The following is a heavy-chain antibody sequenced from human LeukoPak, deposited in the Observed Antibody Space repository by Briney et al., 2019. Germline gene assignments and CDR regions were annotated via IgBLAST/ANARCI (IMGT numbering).Heavy chain of an antibody. CDR3: ARRGDYVDY. J-gene: IGHJ4*02. CDR2: IYTSGST. CDR1: GGSISSGSYY. V-gene: IGHV4-61*02. Sequence: PSETLSLTCTVSGGSISSGSYYWSWIRQPAGKGLEWIGRIYTSGSTNYNPSLKSRVTMSVDTSKNQFSLNLSSVTAADTAVYYCARRGDYVDYWGQGTLVTVSS.